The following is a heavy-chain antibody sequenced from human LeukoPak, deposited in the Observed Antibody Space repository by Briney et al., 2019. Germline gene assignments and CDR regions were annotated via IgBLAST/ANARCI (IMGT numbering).Heavy chain of an antibody. J-gene: IGHJ4*02. Sequence: RASVTVSCKASGGTFSSYAISWVRQAPGQGLEWMGRIIPIFGTANYAQKFQGRVTITTDESTSTAYMELSSLRSEDTAVYYCARPGSSGSPFDYWGQGTLVTVSS. V-gene: IGHV1-69*05. CDR3: ARPGSSGSPFDY. CDR2: IIPIFGTA. D-gene: IGHD6-19*01. CDR1: GGTFSSYA.